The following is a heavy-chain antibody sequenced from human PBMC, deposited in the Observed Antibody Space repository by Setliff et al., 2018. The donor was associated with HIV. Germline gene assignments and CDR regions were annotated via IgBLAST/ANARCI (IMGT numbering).Heavy chain of an antibody. CDR3: ARQPTDTSGYNNWFDS. CDR2: VYPGDSDT. J-gene: IGHJ5*01. Sequence: GESLKISCRGSGYTFTNYWIGWVRQMPGRGLEWMGIVYPGDSDTRYSPSFEGQVTMSADKSINTAYLQWNSLKASDTAMYYCARQPTDTSGYNNWFDSWGQGTLVTVSS. D-gene: IGHD3-3*01. V-gene: IGHV5-51*01. CDR1: GYTFTNYW.